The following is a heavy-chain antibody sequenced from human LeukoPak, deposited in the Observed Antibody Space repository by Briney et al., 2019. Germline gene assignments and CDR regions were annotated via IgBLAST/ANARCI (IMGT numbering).Heavy chain of an antibody. CDR3: ARDYYDSSGYSRFDP. CDR2: INPNSGGT. V-gene: IGHV1-2*02. J-gene: IGHJ5*02. D-gene: IGHD3-22*01. Sequence: ASVKVSCKSSGYTFTVYYMHWVRQAPGQGLEWMGWINPNSGGTDYAQKFRGRVTMTRDTSASTAYMEVSRLRSDDTAVYYCARDYYDSSGYSRFDPWGQGTLVTVSS. CDR1: GYTFTVYY.